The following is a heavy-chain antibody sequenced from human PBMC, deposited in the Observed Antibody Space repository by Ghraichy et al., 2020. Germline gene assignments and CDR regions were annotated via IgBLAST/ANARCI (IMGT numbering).Heavy chain of an antibody. Sequence: GSLNISCAASGFTFSDYYMSWIRQAPGKGLEWVSYISSSGSTIYYADSVKGRFPISRDNAKNSLYLQMNSLRAEDTAVYYCASDRYVTMVRGVIRNYYYYMDVCGKGTTVTVSS. V-gene: IGHV3-11*01. CDR2: ISSSGSTI. J-gene: IGHJ6*03. CDR1: GFTFSDYY. CDR3: ASDRYVTMVRGVIRNYYYYMDV. D-gene: IGHD3-10*01.